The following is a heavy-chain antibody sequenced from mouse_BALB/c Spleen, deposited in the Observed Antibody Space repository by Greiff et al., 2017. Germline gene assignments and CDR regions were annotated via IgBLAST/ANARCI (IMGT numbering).Heavy chain of an antibody. J-gene: IGHJ4*01. Sequence: VNVVESGPGLVAPSQSLSITCTVSGFSLTSYGVSWVRQPPGKGLEWLGVIWGDGSTNYHSALISRLSISKDNSKSQVFLKLNSLQTDDTATYYCAKPDGSSYYYAMDYWGQGTSVTVSS. CDR3: AKPDGSSYYYAMDY. CDR2: IWGDGST. V-gene: IGHV2-3*01. CDR1: GFSLTSYG. D-gene: IGHD1-1*01.